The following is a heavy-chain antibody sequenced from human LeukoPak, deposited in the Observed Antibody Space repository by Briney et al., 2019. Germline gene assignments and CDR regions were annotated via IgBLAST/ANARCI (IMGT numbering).Heavy chain of an antibody. V-gene: IGHV3-7*01. CDR3: ARALGDYYYYYYMDV. CDR1: GFTFTDYW. Sequence: PGGSLRLSCTTSGFTFTDYWMTWVRQAPGKGLEWVANIKPDGGEKYYVDSVKGRFTISRDNAKNSLFLQMNSLRAEDTALYYCARALGDYYYYYYMDVWGKGTTVTVSS. CDR2: IKPDGGEK. J-gene: IGHJ6*03. D-gene: IGHD2-21*02.